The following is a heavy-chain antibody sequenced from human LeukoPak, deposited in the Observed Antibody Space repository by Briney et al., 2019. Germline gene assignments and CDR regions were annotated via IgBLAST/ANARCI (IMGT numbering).Heavy chain of an antibody. CDR1: GGSISSYY. Sequence: SETLSLTCTVSGGSISSYYWGWIRQPAGKGLEWIGRIYTSGSTNYNPSLKSRVTMSVDTSKNQFSLKLSSVTAADTAVYYCAREGGATVTKTEFDYWGQRTLVTVSS. D-gene: IGHD4-17*01. J-gene: IGHJ4*02. CDR2: IYTSGST. V-gene: IGHV4-4*07. CDR3: AREGGATVTKTEFDY.